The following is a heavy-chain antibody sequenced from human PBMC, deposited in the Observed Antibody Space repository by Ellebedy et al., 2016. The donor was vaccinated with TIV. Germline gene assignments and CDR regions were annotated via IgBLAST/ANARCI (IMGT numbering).Heavy chain of an antibody. CDR3: ARDKKDCGGDCYSPVGDY. CDR2: IKQDGSEK. J-gene: IGHJ4*02. CDR1: GFTFSSYW. Sequence: GGSLRLSXAASGFTFSSYWMSWVRQAPGKGLEWVANIKQDGSEKYYVDSVKGRFTISRDNAKNSLYLQMNSLRAEDTAVYYCARDKKDCGGDCYSPVGDYWGQGTLVTVSS. V-gene: IGHV3-7*03. D-gene: IGHD2-21*01.